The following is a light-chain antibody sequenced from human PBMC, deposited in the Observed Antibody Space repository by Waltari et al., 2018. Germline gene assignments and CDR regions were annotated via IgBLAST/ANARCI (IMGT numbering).Light chain of an antibody. CDR2: EVS. CDR1: SSDGGSYDL. CDR3: CSYVRRCTFLYV. V-gene: IGLV2-23*02. Sequence: QTELTKKEPVSGCKGTSITISCTGSSSDGGSYDLGSWYQQRPGKAPKRMKYEVSKRPSGASNRFSGSKSGNPASLTISGLQGEDEADYYCCSYVRRCTFLYVFGIGTKLPVL. J-gene: IGLJ1*01.